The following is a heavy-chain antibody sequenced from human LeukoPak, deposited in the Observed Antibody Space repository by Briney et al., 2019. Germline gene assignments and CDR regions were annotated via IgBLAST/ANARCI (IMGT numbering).Heavy chain of an antibody. V-gene: IGHV1-18*01. CDR3: ARDPPRIVVVVAATNYYGMDV. J-gene: IGHJ6*02. CDR2: ISAYNGNT. D-gene: IGHD2-15*01. Sequence: VASVKVSCKASGYTFTSYGISWVRQAPGQGLEWMGWISAYNGNTNYAQKLQGRVTMTTDTSTSTAYMEPRSLRSDDTAVYYCARDPPRIVVVVAATNYYGMDVWGQGTTVTVSS. CDR1: GYTFTSYG.